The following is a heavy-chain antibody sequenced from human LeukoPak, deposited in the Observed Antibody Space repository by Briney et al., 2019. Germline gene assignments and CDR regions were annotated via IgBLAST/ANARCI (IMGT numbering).Heavy chain of an antibody. CDR1: GFTVSSNY. CDR2: IYNGGST. CDR3: ARLAVAGRSYYFDY. J-gene: IGHJ4*02. D-gene: IGHD6-19*01. V-gene: IGHV3-66*01. Sequence: GGSLRLSCAASGFTVSSNYISWVRQAPGKGLEWVSVIYNGGSTYYADSVKGRFTISRDNSKNTLYLQMNSLRAEDTAVYYCARLAVAGRSYYFDYWGQGTLVTVSS.